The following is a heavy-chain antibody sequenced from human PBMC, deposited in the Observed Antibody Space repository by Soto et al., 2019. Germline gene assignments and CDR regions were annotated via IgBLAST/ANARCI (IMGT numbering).Heavy chain of an antibody. CDR3: AKDHLETTVTTPSY. D-gene: IGHD4-17*01. J-gene: IGHJ4*02. V-gene: IGHV3-30*18. CDR2: ISYDGNNK. CDR1: GFTFSSYG. Sequence: QVQLVESGGGVVQPGRSLRLSCAASGFTFSSYGMHWVRQAPGKGLEWVAVISYDGNNKYYADSVKGRFTISRDNFKNTLYLQTDSLRAEDTAVYYCAKDHLETTVTTPSYWGQGTLVTVSS.